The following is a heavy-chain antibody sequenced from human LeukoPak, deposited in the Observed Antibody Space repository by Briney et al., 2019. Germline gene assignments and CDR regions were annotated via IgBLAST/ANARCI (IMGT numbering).Heavy chain of an antibody. V-gene: IGHV1-8*03. CDR1: GYTFTNYD. Sequence: VASVKVSCTASGYTFTNYDINWVRQATGQGLEWMGWMNPNSGNTGYAQKFQGRVTITRNTSISTAYMELSSLRSEDTAVYYCARGGYYEAFDIWGQGTMVTVSS. D-gene: IGHD2-8*01. J-gene: IGHJ3*02. CDR2: MNPNSGNT. CDR3: ARGGYYEAFDI.